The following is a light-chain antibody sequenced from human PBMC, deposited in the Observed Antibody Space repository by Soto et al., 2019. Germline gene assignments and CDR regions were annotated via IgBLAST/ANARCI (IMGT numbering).Light chain of an antibody. V-gene: IGKV3-15*01. Sequence: EIVMTQSPATLSVSPGERATLSCRASPSVSSNLAWYQQKPGQAPRLLIYGASTRATGIPARFSGSGSGTEFTLTISSLQSEDFAVYYCHQYNNWPPWTFGQGTKVEIK. J-gene: IGKJ1*01. CDR1: PSVSSN. CDR2: GAS. CDR3: HQYNNWPPWT.